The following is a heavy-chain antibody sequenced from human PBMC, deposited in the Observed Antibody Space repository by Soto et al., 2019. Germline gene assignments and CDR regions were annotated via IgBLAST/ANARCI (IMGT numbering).Heavy chain of an antibody. D-gene: IGHD6-19*01. CDR1: GFTFSSYA. V-gene: IGHV3-30-3*01. CDR3: ARGGLGYYGMDV. CDR2: ISYDGSNK. Sequence: GGSLRLSCAASGFTFSSYAMHWVRQAPGKGLEWVAVISYDGSNKYYADSVKGRFTISGDNSKNTLYLQMNSLRAEDTAVYYCARGGLGYYGMDVWGQGTTVTVSS. J-gene: IGHJ6*02.